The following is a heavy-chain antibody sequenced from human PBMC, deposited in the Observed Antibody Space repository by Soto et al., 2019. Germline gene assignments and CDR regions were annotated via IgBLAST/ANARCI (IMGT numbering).Heavy chain of an antibody. CDR2: INHSGST. J-gene: IGHJ4*02. Sequence: SETLSLTCVVYGGSFSGYYWSWIRQSPGKGLEWIGEINHSGSTNYNPSLKSRVTISVDTSKNQFSLKLSSVTAADTAVYYCARDREVWYYYDNSGSYYFDYWGQGTQVT. CDR3: ARDREVWYYYDNSGSYYFDY. D-gene: IGHD3-22*01. V-gene: IGHV4-34*01. CDR1: GGSFSGYY.